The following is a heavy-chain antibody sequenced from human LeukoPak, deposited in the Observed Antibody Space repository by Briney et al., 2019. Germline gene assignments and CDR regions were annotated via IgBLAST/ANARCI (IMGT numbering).Heavy chain of an antibody. V-gene: IGHV3-23*01. CDR2: ISGSGGST. CDR3: AKDIAYYYDSSGYYHDY. J-gene: IGHJ4*02. D-gene: IGHD3-22*01. Sequence: GGSLRLSCAASGFTFSSYAMSWVRQAPGKGLEWVSAISGSGGSTYYADSVKGRFTISRDNSKNTLYLQMNSLRAEVTAVYYCAKDIAYYYDSSGYYHDYWGQGTLVTVSS. CDR1: GFTFSSYA.